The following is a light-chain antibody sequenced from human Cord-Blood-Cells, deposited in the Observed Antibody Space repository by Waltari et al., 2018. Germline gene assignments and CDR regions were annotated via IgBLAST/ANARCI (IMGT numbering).Light chain of an antibody. V-gene: IGKV4-1*01. CDR3: QQYYSTPLT. CDR1: QSVLYSSNNKNY. CDR2: WAS. Sequence: DIVMTQSPDSLAVSLGERATIHCKSSQSVLYSSNNKNYLACYQQKPGQPPKLLMYWASTRESEVPDRFSGSGSVTDFTLTISSLQAEDVAVYYCQQYYSTPLTFGPGTKVDIK. J-gene: IGKJ3*01.